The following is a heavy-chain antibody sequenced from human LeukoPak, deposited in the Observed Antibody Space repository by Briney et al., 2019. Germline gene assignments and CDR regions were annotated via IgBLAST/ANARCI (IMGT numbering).Heavy chain of an antibody. J-gene: IGHJ6*02. CDR2: LYSRGTST. Sequence: PGGSLRLSCLASGFTVTNYAMHWVRLAPGKGLDYVSVLYSRGTSTYYADSVKGRFTVSRDSSKNTLYLQMSSLRIEDTAIYYCVRDLSGMDVWGRGTTVTVSS. CDR1: GFTVTNYA. CDR3: VRDLSGMDV. V-gene: IGHV3-64D*06. D-gene: IGHD3-16*02.